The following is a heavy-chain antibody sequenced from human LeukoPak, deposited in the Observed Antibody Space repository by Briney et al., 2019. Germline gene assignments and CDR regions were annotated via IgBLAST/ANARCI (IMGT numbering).Heavy chain of an antibody. V-gene: IGHV3-66*01. CDR3: ASAHMVRGVSDFDY. CDR2: IYSGGST. CDR1: GFTVSSNY. D-gene: IGHD3-10*01. J-gene: IGHJ4*02. Sequence: GGSLRLSCAASGFTVSSNYMSWVRQAPGKGLEWVSVIYSGGSTYYADSVKGRFTISRDNSKNTLYLQVNSLRAEDTAVYYCASAHMVRGVSDFDYWGQGTLVTVSS.